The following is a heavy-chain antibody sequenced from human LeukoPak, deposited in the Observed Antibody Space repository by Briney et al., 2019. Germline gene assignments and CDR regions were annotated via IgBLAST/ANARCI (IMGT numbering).Heavy chain of an antibody. Sequence: ASVKVSCKASGYTFTSYGISWVRQAPGQGLEWMGWISAYNGNTNYAQKLQGRVTMTTDTSTSTAYMELRSLRSDDTAVYYCARDAITMIVVGGNRFDPWGQGTLVTVSS. D-gene: IGHD3-22*01. V-gene: IGHV1-18*01. CDR2: ISAYNGNT. J-gene: IGHJ5*02. CDR1: GYTFTSYG. CDR3: ARDAITMIVVGGNRFDP.